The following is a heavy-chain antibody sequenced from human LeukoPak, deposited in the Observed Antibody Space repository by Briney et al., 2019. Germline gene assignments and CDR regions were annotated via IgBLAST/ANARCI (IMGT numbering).Heavy chain of an antibody. D-gene: IGHD6-13*01. Sequence: GGSLRLSCAASGFTFSSYWMHWVRQAPGKGLVWVSRIKFDESRTNYADSVKGRFTISRDNPKNSLYLQMNSLRAEDTAVYYCARGEQRLVYYYYAMDVWGQGTTVTVSS. J-gene: IGHJ6*02. CDR1: GFTFSSYW. V-gene: IGHV3-74*01. CDR3: ARGEQRLVYYYYAMDV. CDR2: IKFDESRT.